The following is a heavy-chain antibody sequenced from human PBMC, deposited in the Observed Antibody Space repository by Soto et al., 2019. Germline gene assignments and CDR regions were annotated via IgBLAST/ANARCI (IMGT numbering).Heavy chain of an antibody. Sequence: SETLSLTCTVSGGSINSAGHSWGWVRQSPGKGLEWIGYSYHSGSSYYNPSLKSRVTISVDTSKNQFSLKLSSVTAADTAVYYCARGSPYCGGDCYPDYWGQGTLVTVSS. CDR3: ARGSPYCGGDCYPDY. J-gene: IGHJ4*02. CDR2: SYHSGSS. V-gene: IGHV4-30-2*05. D-gene: IGHD2-21*02. CDR1: GGSINSAGHS.